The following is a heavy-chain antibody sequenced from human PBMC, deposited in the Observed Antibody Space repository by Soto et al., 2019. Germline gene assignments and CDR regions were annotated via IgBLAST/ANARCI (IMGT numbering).Heavy chain of an antibody. CDR3: ARVWLLRWGYFDY. V-gene: IGHV3-7*03. J-gene: IGHJ4*02. CDR2: IKQDGSEK. D-gene: IGHD3-22*01. Sequence: GGSLRLSCAASGFTFSSYWMSWVRQAPGKGLEWVANIKQDGSEKYYVDSVKGRFTISRDNAKNSLYLQMNSLRAEDTAVYYCARVWLLRWGYFDYWGQGTLVTGSS. CDR1: GFTFSSYW.